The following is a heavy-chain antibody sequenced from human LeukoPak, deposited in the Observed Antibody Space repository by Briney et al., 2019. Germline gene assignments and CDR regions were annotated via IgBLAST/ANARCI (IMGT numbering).Heavy chain of an antibody. J-gene: IGHJ5*02. CDR3: ARTGPTMLRDNWFDP. D-gene: IGHD3-10*01. Sequence: GESLKISCKGSGYRFNAYWIAWVRQMPGKGLEWMGIIYPDDSDTRYSPSFQGQVTISADKSISTAYLQWSSLKASDTAMYYCARTGPTMLRDNWFDPWGQGTLVTVSS. V-gene: IGHV5-51*01. CDR2: IYPDDSDT. CDR1: GYRFNAYW.